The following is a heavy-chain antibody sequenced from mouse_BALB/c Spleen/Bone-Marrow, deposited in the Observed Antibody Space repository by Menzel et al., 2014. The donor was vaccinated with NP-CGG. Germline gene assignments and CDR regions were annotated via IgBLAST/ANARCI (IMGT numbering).Heavy chain of an antibody. J-gene: IGHJ1*01. D-gene: IGHD1-1*01. CDR1: GYTFSSYW. CDR3: AREDGLWYFDV. Sequence: VQLQESGAELMKPGASVKISCKATGYTFSSYWIERVKQRPGHGLGWIGEILPGSGSTNYNEKFKGKATFTADTSSNTAYMQLSSLTSEDSAVYYCAREDGLWYFDVWGAGTTVTVSS. CDR2: ILPGSGST. V-gene: IGHV1-9*01.